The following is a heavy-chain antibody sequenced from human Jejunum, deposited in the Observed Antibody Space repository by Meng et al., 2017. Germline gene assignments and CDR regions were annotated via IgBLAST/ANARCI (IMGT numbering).Heavy chain of an antibody. D-gene: IGHD2-21*02. J-gene: IGHJ5*02. CDR3: VRDTNCGGDCYSSWFDR. CDR1: GITFSRFA. V-gene: IGHV3-23*01. Sequence: GGSLRLSCVASGITFSRFAMSWVRQSPAKGLEWVSAISGGGGATYYTDSVKGRFTISRDNAKNTLYLQMNSLSTEDTAVYYCVRDTNCGGDCYSSWFDRWGQGTLVTVSS. CDR2: ISGGGGAT.